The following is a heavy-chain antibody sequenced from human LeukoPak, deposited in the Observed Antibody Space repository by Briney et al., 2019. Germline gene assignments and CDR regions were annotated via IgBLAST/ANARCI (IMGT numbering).Heavy chain of an antibody. CDR2: ISGSGGTT. CDR3: ASIEGATEPY. J-gene: IGHJ4*02. V-gene: IGHV3-23*01. CDR1: GFTFSSYA. D-gene: IGHD1-26*01. Sequence: PGGSLRLSCVASGFTFSSYAMSWVRQAPGKGLEWVSSISGSGGTTFYADSVKGRFTLSRDNVKNSLYLQMNSLRAEDTAVYYCASIEGATEPYWGQGTLVTVSS.